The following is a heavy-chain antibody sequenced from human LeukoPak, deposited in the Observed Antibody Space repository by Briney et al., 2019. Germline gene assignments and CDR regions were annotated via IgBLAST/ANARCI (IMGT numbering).Heavy chain of an antibody. CDR1: GGSISSGGYY. D-gene: IGHD2-2*01. CDR2: IYYSGST. V-gene: IGHV4-39*01. CDR3: ARVGLVVPAAIRYYYYMDV. Sequence: SETLSLTCAVSGGSISSGGYYWGWIRQPPGKGLEWIGSIYYSGSTYYNPSLKSRVTISVDTSKNQFSLKLSSVTAADTAVYYCARVGLVVPAAIRYYYYMDVWGKGTTVTVSS. J-gene: IGHJ6*03.